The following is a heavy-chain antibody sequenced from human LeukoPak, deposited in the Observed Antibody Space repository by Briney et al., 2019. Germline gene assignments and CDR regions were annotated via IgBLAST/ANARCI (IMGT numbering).Heavy chain of an antibody. Sequence: SETLSLTCTVSGDSFGDYYWSWLRQPAGKGLEWMGRIYTSGSTTYNPSLKSRVAMSVDTSKSQFSLNLMSVTAADTAVYYCTRDTGTTGEVKFDLWGQGTVVTVSS. CDR2: IYTSGST. CDR3: TRDTGTTGEVKFDL. V-gene: IGHV4-4*07. J-gene: IGHJ5*02. D-gene: IGHD4-17*01. CDR1: GDSFGDYY.